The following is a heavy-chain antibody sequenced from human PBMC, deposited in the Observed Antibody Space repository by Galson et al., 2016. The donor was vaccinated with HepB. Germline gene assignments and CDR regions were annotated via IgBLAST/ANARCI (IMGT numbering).Heavy chain of an antibody. V-gene: IGHV3-48*03. J-gene: IGHJ5*02. CDR3: ARRGASTWS. Sequence: SLRLSCAGSGFIFSGYEMNWVRQAPGKGLEWISYITSGSSTYYADSVKGLFTISRDNAKSSVYLQMNSLRAEDTGVYYCARRGASTWSWGQGTLVTVSS. CDR1: GFIFSGYE. CDR2: ITSGSST. D-gene: IGHD1-26*01.